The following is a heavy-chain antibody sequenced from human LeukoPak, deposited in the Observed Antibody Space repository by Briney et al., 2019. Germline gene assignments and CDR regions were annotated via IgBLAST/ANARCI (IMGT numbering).Heavy chain of an antibody. Sequence: ASVKVSCKASGYTFTSYDINWVRQATGQGLEWMGWMNPNSGNTGYAQKFQGRVTMTRNTSISTAYMELSSLRSEDTAVYYCARSLDGSSWSRNAHNWFDPWGQGTLVTVSS. J-gene: IGHJ5*02. D-gene: IGHD6-13*01. V-gene: IGHV1-8*01. CDR2: MNPNSGNT. CDR3: ARSLDGSSWSRNAHNWFDP. CDR1: GYTFTSYD.